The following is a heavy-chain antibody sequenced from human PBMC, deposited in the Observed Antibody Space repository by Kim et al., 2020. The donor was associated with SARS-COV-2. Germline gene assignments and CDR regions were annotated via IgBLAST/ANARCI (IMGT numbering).Heavy chain of an antibody. V-gene: IGHV1-69*13. Sequence: SVKVSCKASGGTFSSYAISWVRQAPGQGLEWMGGIIPIFGTANYAQKFQGRVTITADESTSTAYMELSSLRSEDTAVYYCARWGENADFYDSSGPDAFDMWGEEAMATVSS. J-gene: IGHJ3*02. D-gene: IGHD3-22*01. CDR3: ARWGENADFYDSSGPDAFDM. CDR1: GGTFSSYA. CDR2: IIPIFGTA.